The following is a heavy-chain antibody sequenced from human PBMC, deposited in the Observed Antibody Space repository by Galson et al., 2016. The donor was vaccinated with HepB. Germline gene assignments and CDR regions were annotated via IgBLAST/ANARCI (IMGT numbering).Heavy chain of an antibody. CDR2: IYWDDDK. Sequence: PALVKPTQTLTLTCTFSGFSLSTSEVAVGWIRQPPGKALEWLALIYWDDDKHYSPSLKSRLTITKDTSKNQVVLTMTNMDPVDTASYYCVHRTGAYCRSGRCLFDMFDYWGQGTLVTVSS. CDR3: VHRTGAYCRSGRCLFDMFDY. V-gene: IGHV2-5*02. CDR1: GFSLSTSEVA. D-gene: IGHD2-15*01. J-gene: IGHJ4*02.